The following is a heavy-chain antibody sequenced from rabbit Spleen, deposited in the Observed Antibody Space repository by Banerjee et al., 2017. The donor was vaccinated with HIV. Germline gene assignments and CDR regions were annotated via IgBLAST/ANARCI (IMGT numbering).Heavy chain of an antibody. D-gene: IGHD4-2*01. CDR1: GVSFSISSY. CDR3: ASHYTGDDFAFAF. J-gene: IGHJ6*01. Sequence: QSLEESGGDLVKPGASLTLTCTASGVSFSISSYMCWVRQAPGKGLEWIACIDAGSSAFTYFATWAKGRFTISKTSSPTVTLQMPRLTAADTATYFCASHYTGDDFAFAFWGQGTLVTVS. V-gene: IGHV1S40*01. CDR2: IDAGSSAFT.